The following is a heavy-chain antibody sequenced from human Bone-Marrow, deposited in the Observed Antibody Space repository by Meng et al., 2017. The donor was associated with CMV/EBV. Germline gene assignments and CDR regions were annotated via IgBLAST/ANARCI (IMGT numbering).Heavy chain of an antibody. CDR2: IRYDGSNK. CDR1: GFTFSSYG. CDR3: AKSGQLKAGDYFDY. J-gene: IGHJ4*02. Sequence: GESLKISCAASGFTFSSYGMHWVRQAPGKGLEWVAFIRYDGSNKYYADSVKGRFTISRDNSKNTLYLQMNSLRAEDTAVYYCAKSGQLKAGDYFDYWGQGTRVTGSS. V-gene: IGHV3-30*02. D-gene: IGHD5-18*01.